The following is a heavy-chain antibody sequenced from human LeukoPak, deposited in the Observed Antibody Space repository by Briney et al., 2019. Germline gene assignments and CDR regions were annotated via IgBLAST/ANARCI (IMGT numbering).Heavy chain of an antibody. CDR3: AADVIRGYSYGPRDY. Sequence: GASVKVSCKASGGTFSSYAISWVRQAPGQGLEWMGRITPIFGIANYAQKFQGRVTITADKSTSTAYMELSSLRSEDTAVYYCAADVIRGYSYGPRDYWGQGTLVTVSS. J-gene: IGHJ4*02. D-gene: IGHD5-18*01. V-gene: IGHV1-69*04. CDR1: GGTFSSYA. CDR2: ITPIFGIA.